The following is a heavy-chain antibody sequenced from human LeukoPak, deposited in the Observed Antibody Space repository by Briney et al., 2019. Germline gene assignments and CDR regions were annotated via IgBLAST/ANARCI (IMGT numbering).Heavy chain of an antibody. V-gene: IGHV3-23*01. CDR3: VQTYCSTARCSPCFND. CDR2: NNGNGYST. D-gene: IGHD2-2*01. CDR1: GFTLKISA. J-gene: IGHJ4*02. Sequence: PGGPLTLSCVVSGFTLKISAMAWLRQAPGKGLERVSINNGNGYSTDYSHCVKGLFTISRDNSKNTVFLQMDSLRVEDSAVNFCVQTYCSTARCSPCFNDCGQGTLVTVSP.